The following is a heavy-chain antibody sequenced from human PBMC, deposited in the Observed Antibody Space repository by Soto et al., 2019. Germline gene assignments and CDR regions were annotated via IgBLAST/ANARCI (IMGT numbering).Heavy chain of an antibody. CDR1: RPSLGRYG. J-gene: IGHJ4*02. Sequence: HHGGPLRLSCAACRPSLGRYGMCCVRHAPGKGLEWVAGISYEGSNKFYADSVKGRFTISRDNSKNTLYLQMNSLRTEDTAVYYCAKDRGDSCSVATCYHFDYWGKGT. D-gene: IGHD2-15*01. CDR2: ISYEGSNK. V-gene: IGHV3-30*18. CDR3: AKDRGDSCSVATCYHFDY.